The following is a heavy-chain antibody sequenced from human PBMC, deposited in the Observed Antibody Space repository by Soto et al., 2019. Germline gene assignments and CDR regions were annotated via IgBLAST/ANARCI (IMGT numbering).Heavy chain of an antibody. CDR3: AARAQGLGEDY. CDR2: IIPILGIA. V-gene: IGHV1-69*02. CDR1: GGTFSSYT. D-gene: IGHD3-16*01. J-gene: IGHJ4*02. Sequence: QVQLVQSGAEVKKPGSSVKVSCKASGGTFSSYTISWVRQAPGQGLEWMGRIIPILGIANYAQKFQGRVPIHADKSTSTAYMELSSLRSEDTAVFYCAARAQGLGEDYWGQGTLVTVSS.